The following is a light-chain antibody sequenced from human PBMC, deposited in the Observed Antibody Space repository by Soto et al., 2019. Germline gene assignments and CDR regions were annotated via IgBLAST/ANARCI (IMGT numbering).Light chain of an antibody. V-gene: IGKV1-9*01. Sequence: IHVTQSPSSLSASVGDRVTITCRPSQGISSYLAWYQQKPGKAPKLLIYAASTLQSGVPSRFSGSGSGTDFTLTISSLQPEDFATYYCQQLNSYPWTFGQGTKVDIK. CDR3: QQLNSYPWT. CDR2: AAS. CDR1: QGISSY. J-gene: IGKJ1*01.